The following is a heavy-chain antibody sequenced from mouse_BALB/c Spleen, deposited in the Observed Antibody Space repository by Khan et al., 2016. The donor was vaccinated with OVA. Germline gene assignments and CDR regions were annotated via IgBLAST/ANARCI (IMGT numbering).Heavy chain of an antibody. D-gene: IGHD1-1*01. V-gene: IGHV1-20*02. J-gene: IGHJ2*01. CDR2: INPHIGET. CDR1: GYSFTGYF. Sequence: VQLKESGPELVKPGASVKISCKASGYSFTGYFMNWVMQSHGKSLEWIGRINPHIGETLYNQKFKGKATLTVDESSSTANMELRSLASEDSAVYYFTRKNGSDFDYWGQGTTLTVSS. CDR3: TRKNGSDFDY.